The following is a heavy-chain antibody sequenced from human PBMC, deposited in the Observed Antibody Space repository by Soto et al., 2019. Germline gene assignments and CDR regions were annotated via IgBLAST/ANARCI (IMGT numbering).Heavy chain of an antibody. V-gene: IGHV1-3*01. J-gene: IGHJ4*02. CDR1: GYTFTSYA. Sequence: ASLKVSCKASGYTFTSYAMHWVRQAPGQGLEWMGWINAGNGNTKYSQKFQGRVTITRDTSASTAYMELSSLRSEDTAVYYCAWSIVVVTALDYWGQGTLVTVSS. D-gene: IGHD2-21*02. CDR2: INAGNGNT. CDR3: AWSIVVVTALDY.